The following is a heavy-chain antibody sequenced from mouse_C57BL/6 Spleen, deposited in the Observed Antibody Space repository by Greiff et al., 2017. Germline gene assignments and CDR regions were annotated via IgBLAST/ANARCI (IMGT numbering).Heavy chain of an antibody. Sequence: QVQLQQSGAELVRPGTSVKLSCKASGYTFTSYWMHWVKQRPGQGLEWIGVIDPSDSYTNYNQKFKGKATLTVDTSSSTAYMQLSSLTSEDSAVYYCARGITTVVDYWGQGTTLTVSS. CDR2: IDPSDSYT. J-gene: IGHJ2*01. CDR3: ARGITTVVDY. V-gene: IGHV1-59*01. D-gene: IGHD1-1*01. CDR1: GYTFTSYW.